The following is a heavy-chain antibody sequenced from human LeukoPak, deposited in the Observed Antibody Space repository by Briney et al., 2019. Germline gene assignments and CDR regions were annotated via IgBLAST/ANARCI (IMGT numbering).Heavy chain of an antibody. J-gene: IGHJ4*02. CDR3: ARGGDTAMGLRVFDY. V-gene: IGHV3-48*01. D-gene: IGHD5-18*01. CDR1: GSTFSSHT. CDR2: ISNTGSVI. Sequence: GGSLRLSCAASGSTFSSHTMNWVRQAPGKGLEWISYISNTGSVIYYADSVKGRFTISRDNSKNTLYLQMNSLRAEDTAVYYCARGGDTAMGLRVFDYWGQGTLVTVSS.